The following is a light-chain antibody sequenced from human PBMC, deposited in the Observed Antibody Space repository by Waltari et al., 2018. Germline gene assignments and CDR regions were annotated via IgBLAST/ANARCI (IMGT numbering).Light chain of an antibody. CDR3: CSYAGAV. CDR1: SSGVGSYNL. V-gene: IGLV2-23*01. CDR2: EGS. J-gene: IGLJ3*02. Sequence: QSALTPPASVSGSPGQSITISCTGTSSGVGSYNLVSWYQQHPGKAPKLMIYEGSKWPSGVSNRFSGSKSGNTASLTISGLQAEDEADYYCCSYAGAVFGGGTKLTIL.